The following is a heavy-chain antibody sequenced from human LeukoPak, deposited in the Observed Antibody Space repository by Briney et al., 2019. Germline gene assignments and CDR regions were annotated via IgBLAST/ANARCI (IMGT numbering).Heavy chain of an antibody. J-gene: IGHJ6*03. CDR2: IYTSGST. Sequence: SGTLSLTCPVSGGSISSYYWSWIRQPPGKGLEWIGYIYTSGSTNYNPSLKSRVTISVDTSKNQFSLKLSSVTAADTAVYYCARAPRSHSYYMDVWGKGTTVTVSS. CDR1: GGSISSYY. V-gene: IGHV4-4*09. CDR3: ARAPRSHSYYMDV.